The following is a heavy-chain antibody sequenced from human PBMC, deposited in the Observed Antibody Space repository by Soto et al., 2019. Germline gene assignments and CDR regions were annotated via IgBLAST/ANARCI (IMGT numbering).Heavy chain of an antibody. J-gene: IGHJ4*02. CDR2: ISWNSGSI. D-gene: IGHD6-6*01. CDR1: GVTFDDSA. V-gene: IGHV3-9*01. CDR3: AKGTKAGIAARPGGIAY. Sequence: PWGSLKISCAASGVTFDDSAMHWVRQAPGKGLEWVSGISWNSGSIGYADSVKGRFTISRDNAKNSLYLQMNSLRAEDTALYYWAKGTKAGIAARPGGIAYWGQGTRVTVSS.